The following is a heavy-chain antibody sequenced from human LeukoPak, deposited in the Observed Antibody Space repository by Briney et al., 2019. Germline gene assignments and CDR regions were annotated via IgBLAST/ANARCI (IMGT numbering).Heavy chain of an antibody. CDR2: IYHSGNT. CDR1: GYSISSGYY. CDR3: ARDAAAGFSLAC. D-gene: IGHD6-13*01. Sequence: PSETLSLTCTVSGYSISSGYYWGWIRQPPGKGLEWIGSIYHSGNTYYSPSLKSRLTISVDLPKNQFSLDLRSVTAADTAVYYCARDAAAGFSLACWGQGTLVTVSS. J-gene: IGHJ4*02. V-gene: IGHV4-38-2*02.